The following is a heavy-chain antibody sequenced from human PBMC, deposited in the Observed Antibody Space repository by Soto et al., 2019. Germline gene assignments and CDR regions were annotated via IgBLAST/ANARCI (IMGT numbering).Heavy chain of an antibody. J-gene: IGHJ5*02. CDR1: GGSISSGHYF. V-gene: IGHV4-30-4*01. CDR2: IYYTGST. CDR3: ARNSFWSMRIDWFVP. Sequence: QVQLQESGPGLVKPSQTLSLTCTVSGGSISSGHYFWSWIRQPPGKGLEWIGYIYYTGSTYYNLSPTSGPTLSLTASKTPFPLPLTPVTAAGTALYYCARNSFWSMRIDWFVPWGPGPVVTVPS. D-gene: IGHD3-3*01.